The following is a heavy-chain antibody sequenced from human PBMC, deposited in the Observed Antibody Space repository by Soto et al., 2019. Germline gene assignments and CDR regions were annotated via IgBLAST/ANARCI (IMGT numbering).Heavy chain of an antibody. CDR3: AHRRGGVDWNDGDFDF. V-gene: IGHV2-5*08. J-gene: IGHJ4*02. CDR2: IYWDDDKR. Sequence: ESGGGLVQPGGSLRLSCAASGFTFSSYAMSWVRQAPGKGLECLALIYWDDDKRYSPSLRSRLAITKDTSNNQVVLTLTNVDPMDTATYYCAHRRGGVDWNDGDFDFWGQGTLVTVSS. CDR1: GFTFSSYA. D-gene: IGHD1-1*01.